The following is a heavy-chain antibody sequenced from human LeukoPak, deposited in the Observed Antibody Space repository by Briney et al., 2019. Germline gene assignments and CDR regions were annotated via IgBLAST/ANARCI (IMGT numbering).Heavy chain of an antibody. D-gene: IGHD4-17*01. J-gene: IGHJ4*02. V-gene: IGHV1-69*13. CDR1: GGTFSSYA. CDR3: ARGHPPLYGDPLDH. CDR2: IIPIFGTA. Sequence: GASVKVSCKASGGTFSSYAISWVRQAPGQGLEWMGGIIPIFGTANYAQKFQGRVTITADESTSTAYMELSSLRSEDTAVYYCARGHPPLYGDPLDHWGQGTLVTVSS.